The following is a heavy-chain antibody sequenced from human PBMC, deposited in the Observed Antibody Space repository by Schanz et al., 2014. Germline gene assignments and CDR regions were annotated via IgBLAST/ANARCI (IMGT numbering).Heavy chain of an antibody. D-gene: IGHD1-1*01. Sequence: EVQVVESGGGFVQPGGSLRLSCAASGFTFSSYVMNWVRQAPGRGLEWVSFISASGDSTSYADSVKGRFTISRDNSKNTLYLQMNRLRDEDTAMYYCARRVPYSFGLDVWGQGATVTVSS. CDR1: GFTFSSYV. CDR3: ARRVPYSFGLDV. J-gene: IGHJ6*02. V-gene: IGHV3-23*04. CDR2: ISASGDST.